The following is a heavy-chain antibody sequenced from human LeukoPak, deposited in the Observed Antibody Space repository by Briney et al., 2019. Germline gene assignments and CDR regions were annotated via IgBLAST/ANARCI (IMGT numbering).Heavy chain of an antibody. CDR2: IIPIFGTA. V-gene: IGHV1-69*13. D-gene: IGHD3-10*01. CDR1: GGTFSSYA. CDR3: ARGRHYGSGSYLYY. Sequence: ASVKVSCKASGGTFSSYAISWVRQAPGQGLEWMGGIIPIFGTANYAQKFQGRVTITADESTSTAYMELSSLRSEDTAVYYCARGRHYGSGSYLYYWGQGTLVTASS. J-gene: IGHJ4*02.